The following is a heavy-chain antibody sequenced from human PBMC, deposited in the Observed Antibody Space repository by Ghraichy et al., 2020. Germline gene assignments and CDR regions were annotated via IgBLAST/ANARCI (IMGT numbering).Heavy chain of an antibody. CDR1: GFTFTSNA. J-gene: IGHJ3*02. CDR2: ISGGGTTT. Sequence: GESLNISCAASGFTFTSNAMSWVRQTPGKGLEWVSGISGGGTTTYYADSVKGRFTISRDNSKNTLYLQMSSLGVEDTAVYYCAKLEWEVLRGAFDIWGQGTVVTVSS. D-gene: IGHD3-3*01. V-gene: IGHV3-23*01. CDR3: AKLEWEVLRGAFDI.